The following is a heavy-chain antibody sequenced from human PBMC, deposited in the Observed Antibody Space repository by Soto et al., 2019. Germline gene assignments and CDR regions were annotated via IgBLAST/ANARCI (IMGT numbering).Heavy chain of an antibody. J-gene: IGHJ5*02. D-gene: IGHD3-22*01. V-gene: IGHV4-59*01. Sequence: PSETLSLTCTVSGGSISSYYWSWIRQPPGKGLEWIGYIYYSGSTNYNPSLKSRVTISVDTSKNQFSLKLSSVTAADTAVYYCARIRYYYDSSGYLFDPWGQGTLVTVSS. CDR1: GGSISSYY. CDR3: ARIRYYYDSSGYLFDP. CDR2: IYYSGST.